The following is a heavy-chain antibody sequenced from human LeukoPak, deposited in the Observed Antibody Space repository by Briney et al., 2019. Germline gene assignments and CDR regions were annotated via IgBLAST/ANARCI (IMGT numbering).Heavy chain of an antibody. J-gene: IGHJ4*02. D-gene: IGHD3-16*02. V-gene: IGHV3-7*03. CDR3: AKVAKTYYDYVWGSYRPEYYFDY. Sequence: GGSLRLSCAASGFTFSNYAMNWVRQAPGKGLEWVANIDLDGSETYYVDSVKGRFTISRDNSKNTLYLQMNSLRAEDTAVYYCAKVAKTYYDYVWGSYRPEYYFDYWGQGTLVTVSS. CDR2: IDLDGSET. CDR1: GFTFSNYA.